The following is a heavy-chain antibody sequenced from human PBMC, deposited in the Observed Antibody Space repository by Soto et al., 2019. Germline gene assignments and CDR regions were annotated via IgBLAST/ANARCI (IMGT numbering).Heavy chain of an antibody. Sequence: QVQLVQSGAEVRKPGASVKVSCKASGYTFTHYGISWVRQAPGQGLAWMGWISAFNGNTKYVENFQDRVTMTTDTSTNTSYLELRSQRSDDTAMYYCARVYGSGSYLAFDIWGQGTKVTVSS. CDR2: ISAFNGNT. CDR3: ARVYGSGSYLAFDI. CDR1: GYTFTHYG. D-gene: IGHD3-10*01. V-gene: IGHV1-18*01. J-gene: IGHJ3*02.